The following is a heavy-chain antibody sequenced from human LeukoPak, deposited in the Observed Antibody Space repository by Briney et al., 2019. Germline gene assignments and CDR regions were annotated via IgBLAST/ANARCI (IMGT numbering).Heavy chain of an antibody. J-gene: IGHJ4*02. CDR1: GFTFSSYA. Sequence: PGGSLRLSCAASGFTFSSYAMSWVRQAPGKGLEWVSAISGSGGSTYYADSVKGRFTISRDNSKNTLYLQMNSLRAEDTAVYYCAKGYDSSGYYYYFDCWGQGTLVTVSS. V-gene: IGHV3-23*01. CDR3: AKGYDSSGYYYYFDC. CDR2: ISGSGGST. D-gene: IGHD3-22*01.